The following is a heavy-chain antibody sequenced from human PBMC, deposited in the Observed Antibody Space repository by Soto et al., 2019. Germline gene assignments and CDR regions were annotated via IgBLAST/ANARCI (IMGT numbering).Heavy chain of an antibody. D-gene: IGHD5-12*01. CDR1: GASISSSY. J-gene: IGHJ4*02. CDR3: ARGCNRYSSPSSGVGGFDY. CDR2: IFHTGTT. V-gene: IGHV4-59*01. Sequence: PSETLSLTCTVSGASISSSYWSWVRQPPGKGLEWIGYIFHTGTTNYNPSLKRQVTSAVDTSKNHSSQNLRYLPTADTDVYFCARGCNRYSSPSSGVGGFDYWGQGTLVTVSS.